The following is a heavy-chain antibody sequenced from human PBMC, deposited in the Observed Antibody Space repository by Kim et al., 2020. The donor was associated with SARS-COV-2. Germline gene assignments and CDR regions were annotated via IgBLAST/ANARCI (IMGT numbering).Heavy chain of an antibody. V-gene: IGHV4-59*01. CDR1: GGSISSYY. Sequence: SETLSLTCTVSGGSISSYYWSWIRQPPGKGLEWIGYIYYSGSTNYNPSLKSRVTISVDTSKNQFSLKLSSVTAADTAVYYCARVKVLRYFDWLFPPYYFDYWGQGTLVTVSS. CDR3: ARVKVLRYFDWLFPPYYFDY. J-gene: IGHJ4*02. D-gene: IGHD3-9*01. CDR2: IYYSGST.